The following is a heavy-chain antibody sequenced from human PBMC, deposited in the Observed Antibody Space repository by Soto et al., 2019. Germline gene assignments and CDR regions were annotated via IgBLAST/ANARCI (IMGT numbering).Heavy chain of an antibody. J-gene: IGHJ6*02. V-gene: IGHV1-46*01. CDR2: ISPGGGRT. CDR3: ARDVSGPGATYVMDV. CDR1: GYIFSSHC. D-gene: IGHD2-2*01. Sequence: ASVNVSCKSSGYIFSSHCIYWVRQAPGQGLQWMGIISPGGGRTAYAQKFQGRVTLTRDMSTSTVYMELTSLTYDDTAVYYCARDVSGPGATYVMDVWGQGTTVTVSS.